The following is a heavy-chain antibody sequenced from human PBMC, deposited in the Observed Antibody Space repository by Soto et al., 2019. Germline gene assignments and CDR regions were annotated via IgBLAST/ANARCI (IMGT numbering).Heavy chain of an antibody. CDR2: IKQDGSEK. V-gene: IGHV3-7*01. CDR3: ARDYYGSGSYYTQPPSLLDY. Sequence: EVQLVESGGGLVQPGGSLRLSCAASGFTFSSYWMSWVRQAPGKGLEWVANIKQDGSEKYYVDSVKGRFTISRDNAKNSLYLQMNSLRAEDTAVYYCARDYYGSGSYYTQPPSLLDYWGQGTLVTVSS. D-gene: IGHD3-10*01. J-gene: IGHJ4*02. CDR1: GFTFSSYW.